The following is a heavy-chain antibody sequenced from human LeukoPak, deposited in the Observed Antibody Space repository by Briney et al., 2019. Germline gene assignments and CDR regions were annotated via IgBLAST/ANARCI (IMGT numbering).Heavy chain of an antibody. J-gene: IGHJ5*02. CDR2: IYYSGST. Sequence: SSETLSLTCTVSGGSISSGGYYWSWIRQHPGKGLEWIGYIYYSGSTYYNPSLKSRVTISVDTSKNQFSLKLSSVTAADTAVYYCARDLGGAARRHPNNWFDPWGQGTLVTVSS. V-gene: IGHV4-31*03. CDR1: GGSISSGGYY. D-gene: IGHD6-25*01. CDR3: ARDLGGAARRHPNNWFDP.